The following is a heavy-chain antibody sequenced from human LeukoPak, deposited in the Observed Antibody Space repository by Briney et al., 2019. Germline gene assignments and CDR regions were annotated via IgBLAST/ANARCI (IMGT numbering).Heavy chain of an antibody. V-gene: IGHV1-69*13. Sequence: ASVKVSCKASGYTFTGYYMHWVRQAPGQGLEWMGGIIPIFGTANYAQKFQGRVTITADESTSTAYMELSSLRSEDTAVYYCARQHWGGYDVFDYWGQGTLVTVSS. J-gene: IGHJ4*02. CDR2: IIPIFGTA. D-gene: IGHD5-12*01. CDR3: ARQHWGGYDVFDY. CDR1: GYTFTGYY.